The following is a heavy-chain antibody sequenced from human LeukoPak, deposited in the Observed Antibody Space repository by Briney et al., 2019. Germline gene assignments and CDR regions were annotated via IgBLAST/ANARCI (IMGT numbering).Heavy chain of an antibody. D-gene: IGHD3-22*01. CDR3: ASYDRSGYGLDAFDI. V-gene: IGHV4-39*01. Sequence: PSETLSLTCNVSGGSISSSSYYWGWIRQPPGKGLEWIGSIYYSGSTYYNPSLKSRVTISVDTSKNQFSLKLSSVTAADTAVYYCASYDRSGYGLDAFDIWGQGTMVTVSS. CDR2: IYYSGST. J-gene: IGHJ3*02. CDR1: GGSISSSSYY.